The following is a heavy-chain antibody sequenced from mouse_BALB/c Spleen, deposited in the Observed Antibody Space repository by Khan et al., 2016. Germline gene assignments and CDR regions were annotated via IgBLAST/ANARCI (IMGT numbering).Heavy chain of an antibody. Sequence: QIQLVQSGPELKPPGDTVKISFKASFYTFPNYGMNWVKQTPETGLKWMGWTNPYTGEPTYADDFKGRFAFSLETSATTAYLQINSLKNEDTATYFCSRSSYYGYYYAMDYWGQGTSVTVSS. D-gene: IGHD1-2*01. CDR3: SRSSYYGYYYAMDY. CDR2: TNPYTGEP. CDR1: FYTFPNYG. J-gene: IGHJ4*01. V-gene: IGHV9-3-1*01.